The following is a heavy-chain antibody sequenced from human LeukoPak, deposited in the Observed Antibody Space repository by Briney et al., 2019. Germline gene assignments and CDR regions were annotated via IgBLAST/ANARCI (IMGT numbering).Heavy chain of an antibody. D-gene: IGHD2-2*01. J-gene: IGHJ3*02. V-gene: IGHV4-34*01. CDR3: AGYCSSTSCPTRAFDI. CDR1: GGSFSGYY. Sequence: SETLALTCAVYGGSFSGYYWSWIRQPPGKGLEWIGEINHSGSTNYNPSLKSRVTISVDTPKNQFSLKLSSVTAADTAVYYCAGYCSSTSCPTRAFDIWGQGTMVTVSS. CDR2: INHSGST.